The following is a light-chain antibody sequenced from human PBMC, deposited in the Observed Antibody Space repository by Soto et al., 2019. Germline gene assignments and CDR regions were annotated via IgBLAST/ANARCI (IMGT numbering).Light chain of an antibody. Sequence: ELVMTQSPATLSVSPGERATLSCRASQSVSSNLAWYQQRAGQAPRLLIYGASTRATGIPARFSGSGSGTEFTLTISSLQSEDFAVYYCQQYNYWPPKYTFGQGTKLEIK. J-gene: IGKJ2*01. V-gene: IGKV3-15*01. CDR1: QSVSSN. CDR2: GAS. CDR3: QQYNYWPPKYT.